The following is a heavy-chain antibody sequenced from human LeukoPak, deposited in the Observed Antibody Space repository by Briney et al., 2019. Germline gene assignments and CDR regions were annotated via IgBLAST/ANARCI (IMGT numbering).Heavy chain of an antibody. D-gene: IGHD2-15*01. Sequence: PSETLSLTCTVSGDSISSGDYYWSWIRQPPGKGLEWIGYISYSGSTSYNPSLKSRVTISVDTSKNQFSLEVTSVTAADTAGYYCARAIVGYCSGGRCFRRFDPWGQGTLVTVSS. CDR2: ISYSGST. V-gene: IGHV4-30-4*01. CDR3: ARAIVGYCSGGRCFRRFDP. CDR1: GDSISSGDYY. J-gene: IGHJ5*02.